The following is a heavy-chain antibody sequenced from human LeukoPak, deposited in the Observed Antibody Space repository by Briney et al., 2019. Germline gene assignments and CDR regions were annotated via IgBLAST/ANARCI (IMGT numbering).Heavy chain of an antibody. CDR1: GGSISSYY. CDR3: ARHWSWSEDFDY. D-gene: IGHD1-1*01. J-gene: IGHJ4*02. Sequence: SETLSLTCTVSGGSISSYYWSWIRQPPGKGLEWIGYIYYSGSTNYNPSLKSRVTISVDTSKNQFSLKLSSVTAADTAVYYCARHWSWSEDFDYWGQGTGVTVSS. V-gene: IGHV4-59*08. CDR2: IYYSGST.